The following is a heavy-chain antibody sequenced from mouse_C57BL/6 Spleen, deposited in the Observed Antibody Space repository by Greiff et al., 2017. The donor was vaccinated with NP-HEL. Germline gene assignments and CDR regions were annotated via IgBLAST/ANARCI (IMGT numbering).Heavy chain of an antibody. Sequence: EVHLVESGPGLVKPSQSLSLTCSVTGYSITSGYYWNWIRQFPGNKLEWMGYISYDGSNNYNPSLKNRISITRDTSKNQFFLKLNSVTTEDTATYYCARSNYDYGAMDYWGQGTSVTVSS. CDR2: ISYDGSN. J-gene: IGHJ4*01. V-gene: IGHV3-6*01. CDR3: ARSNYDYGAMDY. CDR1: GYSITSGYY. D-gene: IGHD2-4*01.